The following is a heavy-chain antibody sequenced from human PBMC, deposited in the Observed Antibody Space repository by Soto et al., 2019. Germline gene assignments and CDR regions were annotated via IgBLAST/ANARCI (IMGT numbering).Heavy chain of an antibody. Sequence: GKGLEWIGSIYYTGTTYYNPSLKSRVTISVDTSKNQFSLKLSSVTAADTAVYFCARVELSVECGEFHAFDIWCRGTMVT. CDR3: ARVELSVECGEFHAFDI. J-gene: IGHJ3*02. CDR2: IYYTGTT. D-gene: IGHD4-17*01. V-gene: IGHV4-39*01.